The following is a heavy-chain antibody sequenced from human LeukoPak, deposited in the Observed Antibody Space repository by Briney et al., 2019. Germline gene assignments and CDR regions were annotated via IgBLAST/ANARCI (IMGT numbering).Heavy chain of an antibody. CDR2: ISHGVSTI. V-gene: IGHV3-48*03. CDR3: ARVMEYYYYYMDV. D-gene: IGHD3-10*01. J-gene: IGHJ6*03. Sequence: GGSLRLSCVASGFTFSSYEMNWVRQAPGKGLEWVSYISHGVSTIYYADSVKGRFTISRDNSKNSLYLQMNSLRAEDTAVYYCARVMEYYYYYMDVWGKGTTVTISS. CDR1: GFTFSSYE.